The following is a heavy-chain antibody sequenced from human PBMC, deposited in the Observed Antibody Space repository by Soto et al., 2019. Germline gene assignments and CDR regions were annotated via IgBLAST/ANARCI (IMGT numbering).Heavy chain of an antibody. CDR2: IYYSGST. CDR1: GHSISAYY. D-gene: IGHD1-1*01. Sequence: PSETLSLTYTDSGHSISAYYWSWIRQPPGKGLEWIGYIYYSGSTNYNPSLKSRVTISVDTSKNQFSLKLSSVTAADTAVYYCARHTTSHFDYWGQG. CDR3: ARHTTSHFDY. V-gene: IGHV4-59*08. J-gene: IGHJ4*02.